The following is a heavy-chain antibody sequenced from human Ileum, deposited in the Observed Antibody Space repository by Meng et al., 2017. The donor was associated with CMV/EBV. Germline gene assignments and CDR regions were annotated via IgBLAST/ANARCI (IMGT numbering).Heavy chain of an antibody. Sequence: GESLKISCAASGFTFNEYTMMWVRQSPGKGPEWVSSISRSSTYIYYADSVKGRFTISRDNAKNSLFLQMNSLRVDDTAIYYCAKSDVLAGPLTWIDSWGQGTLVTVSS. D-gene: IGHD2-21*01. CDR2: ISRSSTYI. J-gene: IGHJ5*01. CDR1: GFTFNEYT. V-gene: IGHV3-21*01. CDR3: AKSDVLAGPLTWIDS.